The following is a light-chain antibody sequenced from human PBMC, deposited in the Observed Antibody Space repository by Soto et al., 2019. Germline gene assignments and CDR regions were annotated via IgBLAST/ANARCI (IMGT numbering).Light chain of an antibody. Sequence: QSALTQPASVSGSPGQSITITYTGTSSDVGGYGYVSWYQHHPGKAPKFIIYEVINRPSGVSARFSGSKSGITASLTISGLQAEDEADYYCASYTSLSNWVFGGGTKLTVL. V-gene: IGLV2-14*01. CDR2: EVI. J-gene: IGLJ3*02. CDR3: ASYTSLSNWV. CDR1: SSDVGGYGY.